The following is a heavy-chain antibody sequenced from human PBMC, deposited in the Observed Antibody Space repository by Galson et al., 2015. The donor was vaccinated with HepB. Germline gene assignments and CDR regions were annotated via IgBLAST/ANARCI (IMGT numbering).Heavy chain of an antibody. J-gene: IGHJ1*01. V-gene: IGHV4-39*07. CDR2: IYYNGNT. Sequence: ETLSLTCLISGNSITSSVHYWGWIRQPPGKGLEWIGNIYYNGNTYYNPSLKSRVTISVDRSKNQFSLKLSSVTATDTAVYYCAKDSSSRESGYFQHWGQGSLITVS. CDR1: GNSITSSVHY. CDR3: AKDSSSRESGYFQH. D-gene: IGHD6-13*01.